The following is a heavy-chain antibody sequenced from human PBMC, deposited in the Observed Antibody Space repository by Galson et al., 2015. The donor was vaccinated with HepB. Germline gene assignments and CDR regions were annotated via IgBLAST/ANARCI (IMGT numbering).Heavy chain of an antibody. J-gene: IGHJ4*02. Sequence: SVKVSCKASGYTFTSYGISWVRQAPEQGLEWTGWISAYNSNTNYAQKLQGRVTMTTDTSTSTAYMELRSLRSDDTAVYYCARDYGGYYLDYWGQGTLVTVSS. CDR3: ARDYGGYYLDY. D-gene: IGHD4-23*01. CDR2: ISAYNSNT. V-gene: IGHV1-18*01. CDR1: GYTFTSYG.